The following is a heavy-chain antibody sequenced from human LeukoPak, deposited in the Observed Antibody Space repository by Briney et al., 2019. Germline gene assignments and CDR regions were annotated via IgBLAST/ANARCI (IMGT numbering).Heavy chain of an antibody. J-gene: IGHJ4*02. V-gene: IGHV4-39*01. D-gene: IGHD5-18*01. CDR3: APTYSNTRGGYDY. CDR2: INYSWHT. CDR1: GGSISGSSYH. Sequence: PSETLSLTCTVSGGSISGSSYHWGWLRQPPGKGLEWIGSINYSWHTYYNPSLERRVTISVDSSKNQFALKVTSVTAADTALYYCAPTYSNTRGGYDYWGAGTLVSVSS.